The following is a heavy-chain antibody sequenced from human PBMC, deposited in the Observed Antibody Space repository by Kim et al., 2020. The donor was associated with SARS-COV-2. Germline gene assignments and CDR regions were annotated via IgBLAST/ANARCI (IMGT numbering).Heavy chain of an antibody. CDR1: GGSISSGGYY. CDR2: IDYSGST. Sequence: SETLSLTCTVSGGSISSGGYYWSWLRQHPGMGLEGIGYIDYSGSTYYNPFLKSRVTISVDTSKNQFSLRLSSVTAAATAVYYCARDYNSDSSGYYYLDYWGQGTLVTVSS. J-gene: IGHJ4*01. CDR3: ARDYNSDSSGYYYLDY. D-gene: IGHD3-22*01. V-gene: IGHV4-31*03.